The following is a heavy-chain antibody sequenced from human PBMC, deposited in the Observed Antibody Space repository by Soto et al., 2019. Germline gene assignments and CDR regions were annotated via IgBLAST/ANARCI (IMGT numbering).Heavy chain of an antibody. CDR3: AREAPPAPGDY. V-gene: IGHV3-74*01. Sequence: EVQLVESGGGLVKPGGSLRLSCAASGFTLSSYWMHWVCQAPGKGLVWVSRVNSDDSSATYADSVKGRFTISRDNAKNTLYLQMNSLRAEDTAIYYCAREAPPAPGDYWGQGALVTVSS. CDR2: VNSDDSSA. J-gene: IGHJ4*02. CDR1: GFTLSSYW.